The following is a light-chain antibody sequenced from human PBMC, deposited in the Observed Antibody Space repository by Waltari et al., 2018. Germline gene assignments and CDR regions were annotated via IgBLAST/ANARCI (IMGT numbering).Light chain of an antibody. CDR3: STWDYSLSAYV. CDR2: GN. Sequence: QSALTQEASVSGTVGQKVTISCTGNSNNVGRYAVGWYQQISHGAPKTVLFGNSLPSGIPDRFAGSNSGTTASLTISGLQPADEADYYCSTWDYSLSAYVFGTGTKVTVL. V-gene: IGLV1-36*01. CDR1: SNNVGRYA. J-gene: IGLJ1*01.